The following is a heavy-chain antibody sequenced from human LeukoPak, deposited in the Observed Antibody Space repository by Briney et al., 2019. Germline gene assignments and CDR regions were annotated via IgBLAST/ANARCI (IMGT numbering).Heavy chain of an antibody. V-gene: IGHV3-23*01. CDR2: ISISGDRT. CDR1: GFAFSSHA. Sequence: PGGCLRLSCAASGFAFSSHAMTWVRQAPGKGLEWVSAISISGDRTYYAHSVKGRFTISRDNSKNTVYLQMNSLRAEDTAVYYCANEIRPNDYWGQGTLVTVSS. CDR3: ANEIRPNDY. D-gene: IGHD4-17*01. J-gene: IGHJ4*02.